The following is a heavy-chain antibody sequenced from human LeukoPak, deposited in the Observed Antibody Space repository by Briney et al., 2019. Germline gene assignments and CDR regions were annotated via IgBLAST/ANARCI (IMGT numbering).Heavy chain of an antibody. CDR3: AGLVGRYSSGLYYYYFDY. Sequence: SGTLSLTCTVSGDSINSLDLWSWVRQPPGKGLEWIGEMYLSGTTHSNPSVKSRVTISIDKSKNQFFLNLSSVTAADTAVYYCAGLVGRYSSGLYYYYFDYWGQGTLVTASS. D-gene: IGHD3-22*01. CDR1: GDSINSLDL. CDR2: MYLSGTT. J-gene: IGHJ4*02. V-gene: IGHV4-4*02.